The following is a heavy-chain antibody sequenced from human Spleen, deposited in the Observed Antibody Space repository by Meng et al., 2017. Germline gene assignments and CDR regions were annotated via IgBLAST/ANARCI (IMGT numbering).Heavy chain of an antibody. CDR3: ARGQCGGDCYSGKRSYWYFDL. CDR1: GGSFSGYC. CDR2: INHSGST. J-gene: IGHJ2*01. D-gene: IGHD2-21*02. V-gene: IGHV4-34*01. Sequence: RQWGAGLVKSSADLSLPWAVYGGSFSGYCWSLIRQPPGKVLEGIGEINHSGSTNYNPSLKRRVTISVDTSKNQFSLKLSSVTAADTAVYYCARGQCGGDCYSGKRSYWYFDLWGRGTLVTVSS.